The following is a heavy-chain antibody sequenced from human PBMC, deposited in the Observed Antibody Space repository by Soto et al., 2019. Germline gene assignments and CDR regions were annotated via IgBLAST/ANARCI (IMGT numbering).Heavy chain of an antibody. J-gene: IGHJ4*02. D-gene: IGHD5-18*01. Sequence: SETLSLTCTVAGDSVTSRSYDWTWIRQPPGKGLEWIAYIVSSGTTNYDPSLQSRVTMSLDTSQTQCSLKLTSVTPPDTAFYYCARDIRGYSRAFDYWGQGIMVTVSS. CDR1: GDSVTSRSYD. CDR2: IVSSGTT. V-gene: IGHV4-61*01. CDR3: ARDIRGYSRAFDY.